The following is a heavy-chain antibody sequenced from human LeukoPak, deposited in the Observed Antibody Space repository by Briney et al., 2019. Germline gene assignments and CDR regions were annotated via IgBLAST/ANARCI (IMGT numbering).Heavy chain of an antibody. D-gene: IGHD5-18*01. CDR2: IIPIFGTA. Sequence: GASVKVSCKASGGTFGSHVISWVRQAPGQGLEWMGGIIPIFGTAHYAQKFQGRLTITADESTSTVYMEMSSLRSEDTAMYYRAKEGDTALVTGYFDLWGRGTLVTVSS. V-gene: IGHV1-69*13. J-gene: IGHJ2*01. CDR1: GGTFGSHV. CDR3: AKEGDTALVTGYFDL.